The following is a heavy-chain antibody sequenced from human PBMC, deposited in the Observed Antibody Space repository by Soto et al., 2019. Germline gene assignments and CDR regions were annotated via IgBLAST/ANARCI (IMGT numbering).Heavy chain of an antibody. CDR1: GGSISSYY. CDR2: IYYSGST. CDR3: ARSIMVYAQGDAFDI. D-gene: IGHD2-8*01. J-gene: IGHJ3*02. Sequence: SETLSLTCTVSGGSISSYYWSWIRQPPGKGLEWIGYIYYSGSTNYNPSLKSRVTISVDTSKNQFSLKLSSVTAADTVVYYCARSIMVYAQGDAFDIWGQGTMVTVSS. V-gene: IGHV4-59*01.